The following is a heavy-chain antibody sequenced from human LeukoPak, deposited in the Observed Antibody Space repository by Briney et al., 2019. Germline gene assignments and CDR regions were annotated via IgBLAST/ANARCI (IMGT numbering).Heavy chain of an antibody. CDR1: GGSISSSSYY. D-gene: IGHD1-26*01. J-gene: IGHJ5*02. CDR2: IYYSGST. CDR3: ARDPWYSGSYWGVYL. V-gene: IGHV4-39*07. Sequence: SETLSLTCTVSGGSISSSSYYWGWIRQPPGKGLEWIGSIYYSGSTYYNPSLKSRVTISVDTSKNQFSLKLSSVTAADTAVYYCARDPWYSGSYWGVYLWGQGTLVTVSS.